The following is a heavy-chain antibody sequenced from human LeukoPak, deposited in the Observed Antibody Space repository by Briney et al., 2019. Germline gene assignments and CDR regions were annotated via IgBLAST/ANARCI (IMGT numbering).Heavy chain of an antibody. CDR3: ARDVARPRFEAGMDV. V-gene: IGHV3-21*01. CDR1: GFSFTTYN. CDR2: ISSSSSYV. Sequence: GGSLRLSCSASGFSFTTYNMNWVRQAPGKGLEWVSSISSSSSYVYYADSVKGRFTISRDNAKNSLYLQMSSLRAEDTAVYYCARDVARPRFEAGMDVWGKGTTVTVSS. J-gene: IGHJ6*03. D-gene: IGHD6-6*01.